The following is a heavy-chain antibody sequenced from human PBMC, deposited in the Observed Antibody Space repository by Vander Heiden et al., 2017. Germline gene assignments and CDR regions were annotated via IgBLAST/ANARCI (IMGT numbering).Heavy chain of an antibody. CDR1: GFTFSSYS. J-gene: IGHJ4*02. D-gene: IGHD3-10*01. CDR2: ISSSSSYI. CDR3: ARDLMSPGGYYFDY. V-gene: IGHV3-21*01. Sequence: EVHLLETGGGLVKPGGSLRLSCAAPGFTFSSYSMNWVRQAPGKGLEWVSSISSSSSYIYYADSVKGRFTISRDNAKNSLYLQMNSLRAEETAVYYCARDLMSPGGYYFDYWGQGTLVTVSS.